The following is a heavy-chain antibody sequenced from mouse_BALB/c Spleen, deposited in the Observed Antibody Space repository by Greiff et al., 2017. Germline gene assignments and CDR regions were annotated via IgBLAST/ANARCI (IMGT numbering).Heavy chain of an antibody. V-gene: IGHV7-3*02. CDR1: GFTFTDYY. J-gene: IGHJ4*01. CDR3: ARDRGNDEGLDY. D-gene: IGHD2-12*01. CDR2: IRNKANGSTT. Sequence: DVMLVESGGGLVQPGGSLRLSCATSGFTFTDYYMSWVRQPPGKALEWLGFIRNKANGSTTEYSASVKGRFTISRDNSQSILYLQMNTLRAADSATYYCARDRGNDEGLDYWGQGTSVTVSA.